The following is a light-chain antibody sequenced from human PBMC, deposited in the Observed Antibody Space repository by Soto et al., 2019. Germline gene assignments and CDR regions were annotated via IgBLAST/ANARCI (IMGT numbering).Light chain of an antibody. V-gene: IGKV4-1*01. CDR2: WAS. CDR3: QQYYTTPLT. Sequence: DIVMTQSPDSLAVSLGERATINCKSSQSVLYSSSNKNYLAWYQQKPGQPPNLLIYWASTRESGVPDRFSGRGSGTDFTLTISSLQAEDVAVYYCQQYYTTPLTFGQGTMLEIK. CDR1: QSVLYSSSNKNY. J-gene: IGKJ2*01.